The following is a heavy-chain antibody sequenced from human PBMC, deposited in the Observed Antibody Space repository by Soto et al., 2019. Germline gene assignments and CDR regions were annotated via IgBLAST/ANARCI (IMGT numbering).Heavy chain of an antibody. Sequence: PGGSLRLSCAASGFTVSSNYMSWVRQAPWKGLEWVSVIYSGGSTYYADSVKGRFTISRDNSKNTLYLQMNSLRAEDTAVYYCARARLNYYGSYGYYYFFYMDVWAKGTTVTVSS. D-gene: IGHD3-10*01. CDR3: ARARLNYYGSYGYYYFFYMDV. J-gene: IGHJ6*03. CDR1: GFTVSSNY. CDR2: IYSGGST. V-gene: IGHV3-66*01.